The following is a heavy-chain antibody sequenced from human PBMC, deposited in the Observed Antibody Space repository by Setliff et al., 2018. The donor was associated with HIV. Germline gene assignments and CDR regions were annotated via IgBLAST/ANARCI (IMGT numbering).Heavy chain of an antibody. D-gene: IGHD6-13*01. Sequence: GGSLRLSCAASGFTFSDYYMSWIRQAPGKGLEWVSYISSSSSTIYYADSVKGRFTISRDNAKNSLYLQMNSLRAEDTAVYYCAREGIAAAGSYSYGFGQIDYWGQGTLVTVSS. V-gene: IGHV3-11*04. CDR2: ISSSSSTI. CDR1: GFTFSDYY. J-gene: IGHJ4*02. CDR3: AREGIAAAGSYSYGFGQIDY.